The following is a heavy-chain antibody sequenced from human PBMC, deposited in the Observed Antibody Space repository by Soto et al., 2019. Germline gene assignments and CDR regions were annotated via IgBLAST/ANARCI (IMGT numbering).Heavy chain of an antibody. V-gene: IGHV1-69*13. J-gene: IGHJ6*02. CDR1: GGTFSSYA. Sequence: GASVKVSFKASGGTFSSYAISWVRQAPGQGLEWMGGIIPIFGTANYAQKFQGRVTITADESTSTAYMELSSLRSEDTAVYYCARDPGPALSAGAYYYGMDVWGQGTTVTVS. CDR3: ARDPGPALSAGAYYYGMDV. D-gene: IGHD3-10*01. CDR2: IIPIFGTA.